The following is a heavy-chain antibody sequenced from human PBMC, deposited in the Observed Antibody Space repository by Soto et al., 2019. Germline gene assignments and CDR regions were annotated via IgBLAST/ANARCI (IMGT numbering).Heavy chain of an antibody. V-gene: IGHV4-4*02. Sequence: QVQLQESGPGLVKPSGTLSLTCAVSGGSMSSSYWWNWVRQPPGKGLEWIGEIYHSGSTYYNPSLKSRVTISVDKSKNQFSLNLTSVTAADTAVYYCARAAGARDDHFDYWGQGTLVTVSS. CDR2: IYHSGST. CDR1: GGSMSSSYW. CDR3: ARAAGARDDHFDY. D-gene: IGHD1-26*01. J-gene: IGHJ4*02.